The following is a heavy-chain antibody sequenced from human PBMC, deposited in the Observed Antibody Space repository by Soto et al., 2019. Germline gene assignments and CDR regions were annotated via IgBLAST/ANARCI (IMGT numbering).Heavy chain of an antibody. Sequence: ASVKVSCTASGYTFTSYGISWVRQAPGQGLEWMGWINPNSGGTNYAQKFQGWVTMTRDTSISTAYMELSRLRSDDTAVYYCARGAYNWNYRNGMDVWGQGTTVTVSS. CDR1: GYTFTSYG. V-gene: IGHV1-2*04. CDR2: INPNSGGT. CDR3: ARGAYNWNYRNGMDV. J-gene: IGHJ6*02. D-gene: IGHD1-7*01.